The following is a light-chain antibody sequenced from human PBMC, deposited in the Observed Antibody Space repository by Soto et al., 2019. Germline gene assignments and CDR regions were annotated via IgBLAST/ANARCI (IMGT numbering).Light chain of an antibody. CDR2: DAS. V-gene: IGKV3D-15*01. CDR1: QSVSSRH. J-gene: IGKJ5*01. CDR3: QQYNNWPPIT. Sequence: EIVLTQSPGTLSLSPGERATLSCRASQSVSSRHLAWYQQKPGQAPRLLIYDASNRATGIPARFSGSGSGTEFTLTISSLQSEDFAVYYCQQYNNWPPITFGQGTRLEIK.